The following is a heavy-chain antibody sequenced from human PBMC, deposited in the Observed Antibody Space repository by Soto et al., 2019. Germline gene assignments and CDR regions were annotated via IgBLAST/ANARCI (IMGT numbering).Heavy chain of an antibody. CDR1: CDTITSFS. Sequence: PSETLSLTCTVSCDTITSFSWNWIRQSAGKGLEWIGRISTTGNTHYNPSLESRVTMSLDTSKNQFSLKLTSVTAADTAVYYCEGESGENWSYEAYWGQGTLVTVSS. J-gene: IGHJ4*02. CDR2: ISTTGNT. CDR3: EGESGENWSYEAY. D-gene: IGHD1-7*01. V-gene: IGHV4-4*07.